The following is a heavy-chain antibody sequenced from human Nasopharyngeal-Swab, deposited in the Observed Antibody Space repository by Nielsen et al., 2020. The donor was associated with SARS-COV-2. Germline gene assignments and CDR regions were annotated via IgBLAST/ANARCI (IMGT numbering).Heavy chain of an antibody. CDR1: GFTFSSYW. D-gene: IGHD2-2*01. Sequence: GGSLRLPCAASGFTFSSYWMSWVRQAPGKGLEWVANIKQDGSEKYYVDSVKGRFTISRDNAKNSLYLQMNSLRAEDTAVYYCARAAASLYFDYWGQGTLVTVSS. J-gene: IGHJ4*02. V-gene: IGHV3-7*05. CDR2: IKQDGSEK. CDR3: ARAAASLYFDY.